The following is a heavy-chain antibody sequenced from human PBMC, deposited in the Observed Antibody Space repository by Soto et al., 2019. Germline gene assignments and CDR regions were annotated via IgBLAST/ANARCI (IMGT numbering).Heavy chain of an antibody. V-gene: IGHV3-33*01. D-gene: IGHD6-19*01. CDR1: GFTFSSYG. CDR3: AREEGQWLALDY. CDR2: IWYDGSNK. Sequence: QVQLVESGGGVVQPGRSLRLSCAASGFTFSSYGMHWVRQAPGKGLEWVAVIWYDGSNKYYADSVKGRFTISRDNSKNTLYPQMNSLRAEDTAVYYCAREEGQWLALDYWGQGTLVTVSS. J-gene: IGHJ4*02.